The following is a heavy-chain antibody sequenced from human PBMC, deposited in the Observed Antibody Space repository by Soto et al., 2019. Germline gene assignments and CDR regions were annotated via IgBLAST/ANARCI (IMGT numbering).Heavy chain of an antibody. J-gene: IGHJ6*02. D-gene: IGHD3-10*01. CDR2: INPNSGGT. CDR3: ARVVQSGGDSYYYGMDV. Sequence: ASVKVSCKASGYTLTGYYMHWVRQAPGQGLEWMGWINPNSGGTNYAQKFQGWVTMTRDTSISTAYMELSRLRSDDTAVYYCARVVQSGGDSYYYGMDVWGQGTTVTVSS. CDR1: GYTLTGYY. V-gene: IGHV1-2*04.